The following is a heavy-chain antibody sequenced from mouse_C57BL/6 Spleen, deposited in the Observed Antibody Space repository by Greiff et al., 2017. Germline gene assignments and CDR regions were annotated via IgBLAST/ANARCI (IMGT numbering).Heavy chain of an antibody. D-gene: IGHD1-1*01. CDR2: IRNKANGYTT. V-gene: IGHV7-3*01. Sequence: EVNVVESGGGLVQPGGSLSLSCAASGFTFTDYYMSWVRQPPGKALEWLGFIRNKANGYTTEYSASVKGQFTISRDNSQSILYLQMNALRAEDSATYYCARYHYYGSSPSWYFDVWGTGTTVTVSS. J-gene: IGHJ1*03. CDR3: ARYHYYGSSPSWYFDV. CDR1: GFTFTDYY.